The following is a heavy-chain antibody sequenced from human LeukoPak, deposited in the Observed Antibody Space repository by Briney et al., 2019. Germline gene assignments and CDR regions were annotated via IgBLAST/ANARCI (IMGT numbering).Heavy chain of an antibody. CDR2: ISSSSSTI. V-gene: IGHV3-48*04. CDR1: GFTFSSYS. Sequence: GGSLRLSCAASGFTFSSYSMNWVRQAPGKGLEWVSYISSSSSTIYYADSVKGRFTISRDNAKNSLYLQMNSLRAEDTAVYYCARNPLTGEGDYWGQGTLVTVSS. D-gene: IGHD7-27*01. CDR3: ARNPLTGEGDY. J-gene: IGHJ4*02.